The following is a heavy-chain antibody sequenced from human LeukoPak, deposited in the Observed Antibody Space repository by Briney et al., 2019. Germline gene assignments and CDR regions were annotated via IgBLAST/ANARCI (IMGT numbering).Heavy chain of an antibody. CDR2: IKQERSEK. V-gene: IGHV3-7*05. Sequence: GGSLRLSCAASGFTFSSYWMSWVRQAPGKGLEWMANIKQERSEKNYVDSVKGRFTISRDNAENSLYLHMNSLRAEDTAVYYCARTGGSGKYTYNFDYWGQGILVTVSS. J-gene: IGHJ4*02. CDR3: ARTGGSGKYTYNFDY. CDR1: GFTFSSYW. D-gene: IGHD3-10*01.